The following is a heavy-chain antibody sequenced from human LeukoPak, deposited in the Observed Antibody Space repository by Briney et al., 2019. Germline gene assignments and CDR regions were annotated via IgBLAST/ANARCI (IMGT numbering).Heavy chain of an antibody. CDR3: ARRNWNHYYFDY. CDR1: GFTFSSYS. J-gene: IGHJ4*02. Sequence: GGSLRLSCAASGFTFSSYSMNWVCQAPGKGLEWVSSISSSSSYIYYADSVKGRFTISRDNAKNSLYLQMNSLRAEDTAVYHCARRNWNHYYFDYWGQGTLVTVSS. D-gene: IGHD1-14*01. CDR2: ISSSSSYI. V-gene: IGHV3-21*01.